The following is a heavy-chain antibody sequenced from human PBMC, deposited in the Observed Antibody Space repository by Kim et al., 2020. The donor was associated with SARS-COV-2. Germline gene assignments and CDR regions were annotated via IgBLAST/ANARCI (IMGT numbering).Heavy chain of an antibody. CDR2: IRNKSNNYAT. CDR1: GFTFSGSA. J-gene: IGHJ4*02. Sequence: GGSLKLSCAASGFTFSGSAMHWVRQASGKGLEWVGRIRNKSNNYATTCAASVKGRFTISRDDSKNTAYLQMNSLKTEDTAVYYCTRHDFWGQGTLVTVSS. D-gene: IGHD2-21*01. V-gene: IGHV3-73*01. CDR3: TRHDF.